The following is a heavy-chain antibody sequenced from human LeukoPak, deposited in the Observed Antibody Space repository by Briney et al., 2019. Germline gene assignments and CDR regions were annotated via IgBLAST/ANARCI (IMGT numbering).Heavy chain of an antibody. CDR3: ARDFSGALWFGEP. D-gene: IGHD3-10*01. Sequence: GGSLRLSCAASGFTVSSNYMSWVRQAPGRGLEWVSVIYSGGTTYYRDSVKGRFTISRDNSKNTLYLQMSSLRAEDTAVYYCARDFSGALWFGEPRGQGTLVTVSS. J-gene: IGHJ4*02. CDR2: IYSGGTT. V-gene: IGHV3-53*01. CDR1: GFTVSSNY.